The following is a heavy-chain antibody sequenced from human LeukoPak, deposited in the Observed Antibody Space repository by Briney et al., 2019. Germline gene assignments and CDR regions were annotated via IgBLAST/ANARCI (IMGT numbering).Heavy chain of an antibody. D-gene: IGHD4-17*01. Sequence: SETLSLTCAVYGGSFSGYYWSWIRQPPGKGLEWIGEINHSGSTNYNPSLKSRVTISVDTSKNQFSLKLSSVTAADTAVYYCARHDYGDRFLPGYFDYWGQGTLVTVSS. V-gene: IGHV4-34*01. CDR1: GGSFSGYY. CDR3: ARHDYGDRFLPGYFDY. CDR2: INHSGST. J-gene: IGHJ4*02.